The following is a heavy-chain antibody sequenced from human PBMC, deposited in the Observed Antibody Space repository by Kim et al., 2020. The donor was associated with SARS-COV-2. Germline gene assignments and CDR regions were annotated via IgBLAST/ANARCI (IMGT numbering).Heavy chain of an antibody. CDR3: AKAAVTTDPYYYGMDV. V-gene: IGHV3-23*01. CDR2: ISGSGGST. D-gene: IGHD4-4*01. CDR1: GFTFSSYA. Sequence: GGSLRLSCAASGFTFSSYAMSRVRQAPGKGLEWVSAISGSGGSTYYADSVKGRFTISRDNSKNTLYLQMNSLRAEDTAVYYCAKAAVTTDPYYYGMDVWGQGTTVTVSS. J-gene: IGHJ6*02.